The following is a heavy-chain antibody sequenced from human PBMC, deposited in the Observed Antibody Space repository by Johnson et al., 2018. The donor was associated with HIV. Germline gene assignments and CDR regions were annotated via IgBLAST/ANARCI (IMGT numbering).Heavy chain of an antibody. J-gene: IGHJ3*02. Sequence: VHLVESGGGVVRPGGSLRLSCTASGFTFDDYGMSWVRQAPGKGLEWVSGINWNGGCTGYADSVKGRFTISRDNSKNTLYLQMNSLRAEDTAVYYCARDFHEAGSNAFDIWGQGTMVTVSS. CDR3: ARDFHEAGSNAFDI. CDR1: GFTFDDYG. CDR2: INWNGGCT. D-gene: IGHD2/OR15-2a*01. V-gene: IGHV3-20*04.